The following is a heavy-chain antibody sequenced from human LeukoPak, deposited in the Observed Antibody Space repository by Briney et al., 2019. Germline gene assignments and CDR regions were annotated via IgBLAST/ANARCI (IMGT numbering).Heavy chain of an antibody. CDR1: GFTVSSNY. D-gene: IGHD6-19*01. Sequence: GGSLRLSCAASGFTVSSNYMSWVRQGPGKGLEWVALIYNDGGTHYTDSVKGRFTISRDTSRNTLFLQMNSLRVEDSAMYYCAKGVAGTGDLDYWGQGTLVTVSS. CDR3: AKGVAGTGDLDY. J-gene: IGHJ4*02. CDR2: IYNDGGT. V-gene: IGHV3-53*01.